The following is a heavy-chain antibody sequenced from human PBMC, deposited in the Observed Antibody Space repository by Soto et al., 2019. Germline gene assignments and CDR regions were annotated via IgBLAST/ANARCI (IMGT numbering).Heavy chain of an antibody. CDR1: GFTFDDHG. CDR2: INWNSATT. J-gene: IGHJ4*02. Sequence: EVQLVESGGGVVRPGGSLRLSCAASGFTFDDHGMSWVRQVSGKGLEWVSGINWNSATTGYVDSVKGRFTISRDNAKNSLYLQMNSLSPEDTALYYCARDTSESYSQGAFDYWGQGTLVIVSS. V-gene: IGHV3-20*04. D-gene: IGHD1-26*01. CDR3: ARDTSESYSQGAFDY.